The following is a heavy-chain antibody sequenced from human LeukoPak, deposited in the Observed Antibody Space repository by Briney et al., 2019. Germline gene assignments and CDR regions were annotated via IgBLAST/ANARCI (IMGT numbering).Heavy chain of an antibody. CDR3: AKGLSGSYHYGMDV. CDR1: GFTFRRYG. CDR2: ISYDGRKN. D-gene: IGHD1-26*01. V-gene: IGHV3-30*18. Sequence: PGGSLRLSCAASGFTFRRYGMHRVRQAPGKGLEWEALISYDGRKNYYADSVKGRFTISRDNSKNTLYLQMNSLRAEDTAVYYCAKGLSGSYHYGMDVWGQGTTATVSS. J-gene: IGHJ6*02.